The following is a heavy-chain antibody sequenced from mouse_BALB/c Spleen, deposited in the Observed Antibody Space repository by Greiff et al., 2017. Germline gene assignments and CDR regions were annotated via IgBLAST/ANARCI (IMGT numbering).Heavy chain of an antibody. J-gene: IGHJ4*01. CDR3: ARGYRYDYAMDY. V-gene: IGHV5-6-5*01. D-gene: IGHD2-14*01. CDR2: ISSGGST. Sequence: EVMLVESGGGLVKPGGSLKLSCAASGFTFSSYAMSWVRQTPEKRLEWVASISSGGSTYYPDSVKGRFTISRDNARNILYLQMSSLRSEDTAMYYCARGYRYDYAMDYWGQGTSVTVSS. CDR1: GFTFSSYA.